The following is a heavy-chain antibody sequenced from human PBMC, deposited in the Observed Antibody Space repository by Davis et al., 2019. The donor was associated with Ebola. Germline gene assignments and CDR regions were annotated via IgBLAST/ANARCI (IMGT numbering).Heavy chain of an antibody. J-gene: IGHJ3*02. V-gene: IGHV1-69*05. CDR1: GGTFSSYA. Sequence: SVKVSCKASGGTFSSYAISWVRQAPGQGLEWMGGIIPIFGTANYAHKFQGRVTMTRDTSTSTVYMELSSLRSEDTAVYYCASSSMILHRDAFDIWGQGTVVTVSS. CDR3: ASSSMILHRDAFDI. CDR2: IIPIFGTA. D-gene: IGHD3-22*01.